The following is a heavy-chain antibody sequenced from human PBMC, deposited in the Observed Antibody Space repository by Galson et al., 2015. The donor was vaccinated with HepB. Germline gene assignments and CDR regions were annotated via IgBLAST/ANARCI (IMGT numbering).Heavy chain of an antibody. CDR3: ARGCSGGSCYLVY. CDR2: ISSSSSYI. V-gene: IGHV3-21*01. D-gene: IGHD2-15*01. CDR1: GFTVSSNY. J-gene: IGHJ4*02. Sequence: SLRLSCAASGFTVSSNYMSWVRQAPGKGLEWVSSISSSSSYIYYADSVKGRFTISRDNAKNSLYLQMNSLRAEDTAVYYCARGCSGGSCYLVYWGQGTLVTVSS.